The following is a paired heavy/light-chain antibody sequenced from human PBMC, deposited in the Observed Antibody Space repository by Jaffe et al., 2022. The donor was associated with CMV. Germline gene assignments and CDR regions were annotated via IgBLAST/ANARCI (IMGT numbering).Light chain of an antibody. CDR3: QHYNSYFLT. J-gene: IGKJ4*01. Sequence: DIRMTQSPSTLSASVGDRVSITCRASQTINSWLAWYQQKPGKAPKLLISKASSLESGVPSRFSGSGSGTEFTLTISSLQPDDFATYYCQHYNSYFLTFGGGTKVEI. CDR1: QTINSW. CDR2: KAS. V-gene: IGKV1-5*03.
Heavy chain of an antibody. CDR3: ARVGVRGIIDYYYYYYMDV. Sequence: EVQLVESGGGLVKPGGSLRLSCAASGFTFTSYSMTWVRQAPGQGLEWVSSISGNAAYIYYADSVKGRFTISRDNAKNSLFLQMNSLGAEDTAVYYCARVGVRGIIDYYYYYYMDVWGRGTTVTVSS. CDR1: GFTFTSYS. V-gene: IGHV3-21*01. J-gene: IGHJ6*03. D-gene: IGHD3-10*01. CDR2: ISGNAAYI.